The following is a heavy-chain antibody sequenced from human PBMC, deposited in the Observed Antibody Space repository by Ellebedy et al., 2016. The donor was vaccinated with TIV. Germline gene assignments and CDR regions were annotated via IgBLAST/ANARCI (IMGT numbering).Heavy chain of an antibody. V-gene: IGHV3-23*01. CDR1: GFTFSSYA. CDR2: ISGSAGST. CDR3: AKEGCSGGSCFRTFDS. Sequence: PGGSLRLSCAASGFTFSSYAMSWVRQAPGKGLEWVSSISGSAGSTYYAHSVKGRFTISRDNSKNTLYLQMNSLRAEDTAVYYCAKEGCSGGSCFRTFDSWGQGTLVVVSS. J-gene: IGHJ4*02. D-gene: IGHD2-15*01.